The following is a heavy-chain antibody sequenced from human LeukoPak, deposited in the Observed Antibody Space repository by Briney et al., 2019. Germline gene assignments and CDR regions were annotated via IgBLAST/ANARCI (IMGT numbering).Heavy chain of an antibody. Sequence: ASVKVSCKASGYTFSGYGIGWVRQAPGQGLEWMGWISAHTGNTYFARNFQGRVTMTTDTSTSTAYMELRSLRSDDTAMYYCARSAGDYGDYALYFLHWGQGTLVTVSS. CDR1: GYTFSGYG. CDR3: ARSAGDYGDYALYFLH. CDR2: ISAHTGNT. V-gene: IGHV1-18*01. J-gene: IGHJ1*01. D-gene: IGHD4-17*01.